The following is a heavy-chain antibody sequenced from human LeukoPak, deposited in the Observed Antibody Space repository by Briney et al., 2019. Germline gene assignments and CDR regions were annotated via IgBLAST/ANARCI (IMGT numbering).Heavy chain of an antibody. Sequence: GRSLRLSCAASGLTYSSYGMHWVRQSPGKWLEWVAVISYDGSNKYYADSVKGRFTISRDNSKNTLYLQMNSLRAEDTAVYYCAKEYYYGSGLFDYWGQGTLVTVSS. V-gene: IGHV3-30*18. CDR1: GLTYSSYG. CDR2: ISYDGSNK. CDR3: AKEYYYGSGLFDY. J-gene: IGHJ4*02. D-gene: IGHD3-10*01.